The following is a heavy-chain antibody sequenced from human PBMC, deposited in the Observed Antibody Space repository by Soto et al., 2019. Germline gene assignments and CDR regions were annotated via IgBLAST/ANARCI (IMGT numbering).Heavy chain of an antibody. Sequence: EVQLLESGGGLVQPGGSLRLSCAASGFTFSSYAMSWVRQAPGKGLEWVSAISGSGGGTYYADSGKGRFTISRDNSKNTLSLQMNSVRAEDTAVYYCAKGSNSYGYSGFDYWGQGTLVTVSP. J-gene: IGHJ4*02. D-gene: IGHD5-18*01. V-gene: IGHV3-23*01. CDR2: ISGSGGGT. CDR3: AKGSNSYGYSGFDY. CDR1: GFTFSSYA.